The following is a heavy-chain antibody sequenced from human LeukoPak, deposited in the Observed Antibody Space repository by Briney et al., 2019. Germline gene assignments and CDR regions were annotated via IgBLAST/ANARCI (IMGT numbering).Heavy chain of an antibody. CDR2: IYHSGST. CDR3: ARAPEASSPQFDY. J-gene: IGHJ4*02. CDR1: GGSISSSTYY. Sequence: SETLSLTCTVSGGSISSSTYYWGWIRQPPGKGLEWIGYIYHSGSTYYNPSLKSRVTISVDRSKNQFSLKLSSVTAADTAVYYCARAPEASSPQFDYWGQGTLVTVSS. V-gene: IGHV4-30-2*01.